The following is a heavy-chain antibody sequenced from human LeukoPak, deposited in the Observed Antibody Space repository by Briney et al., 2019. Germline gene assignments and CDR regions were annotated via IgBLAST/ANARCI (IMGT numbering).Heavy chain of an antibody. CDR3: ARISRGNPDY. CDR2: FYVGGAT. D-gene: IGHD3-22*01. J-gene: IGHJ4*02. Sequence: PGGSLRLSCAVSGFSVTNNYMSWVRQAPGKGLEWVSVFYVGGATYYADSVKGRFTISRDNSENTLYLQMKSLRAEDTAVYYCARISRGNPDYWGQGTLVTVSS. V-gene: IGHV3-53*01. CDR1: GFSVTNNY.